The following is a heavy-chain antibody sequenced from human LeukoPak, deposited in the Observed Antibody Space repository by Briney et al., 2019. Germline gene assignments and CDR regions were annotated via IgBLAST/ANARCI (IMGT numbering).Heavy chain of an antibody. Sequence: GGSLRLSCAASGFTYSTYGMNWVRQAPGKGLEWVSTISTNGAATYYTDSVKGRFTISRDNSKNTPFLQMNSLRAEDTAIYYCAKGQSTIATRSFDSWGQGTLVTVSS. CDR2: ISTNGAAT. J-gene: IGHJ4*02. D-gene: IGHD6-6*01. V-gene: IGHV3-23*01. CDR1: GFTYSTYG. CDR3: AKGQSTIATRSFDS.